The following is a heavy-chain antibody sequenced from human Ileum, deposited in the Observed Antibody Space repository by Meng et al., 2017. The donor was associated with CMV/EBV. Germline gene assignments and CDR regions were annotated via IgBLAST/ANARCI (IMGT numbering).Heavy chain of an antibody. CDR1: GFTFSSFG. V-gene: IGHV3-30*19. CDR2: ISYDGGNE. CDR3: ARAGLFGGPGNYFDY. Sequence: ASGFTFSSFGMLWVRQVPGKGLEWVAVISYDGGNEYYADSVKGRFTISRDNSKNTLYLQMNSLRAEDTAVYYCARAGLFGGPGNYFDYWGQGTLVTVSS. D-gene: IGHD3-3*01. J-gene: IGHJ4*02.